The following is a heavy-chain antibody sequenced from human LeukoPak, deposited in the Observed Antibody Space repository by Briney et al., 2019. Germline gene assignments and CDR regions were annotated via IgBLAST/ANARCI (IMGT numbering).Heavy chain of an antibody. D-gene: IGHD1-7*01. J-gene: IGHJ6*03. Sequence: SETLSPTCTVSGGSISSYYWSWIRQPPGKGLEWIGYIYYSGSTNYNPSLKSRVTISVDTSKNQFSLKLSSVTAADTAVYYCARHKGKGATGTTVFGYMDVWGKGTTVTVSS. CDR3: ARHKGKGATGTTVFGYMDV. V-gene: IGHV4-59*08. CDR1: GGSISSYY. CDR2: IYYSGST.